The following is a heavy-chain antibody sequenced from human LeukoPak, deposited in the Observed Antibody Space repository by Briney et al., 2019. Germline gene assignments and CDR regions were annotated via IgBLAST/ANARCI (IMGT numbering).Heavy chain of an antibody. Sequence: GGSLRLSCAASGFTFSSYWMHWVRQAPGKGLVWVSRINTDGSSTSYADSVKGRFTISRDNAKNSLYLQMNSLRAEDTAVYYCARWPYSSSYYFDCWGQGTLVTVSS. J-gene: IGHJ4*02. CDR1: GFTFSSYW. CDR2: INTDGSST. V-gene: IGHV3-74*01. CDR3: ARWPYSSSYYFDC. D-gene: IGHD6-6*01.